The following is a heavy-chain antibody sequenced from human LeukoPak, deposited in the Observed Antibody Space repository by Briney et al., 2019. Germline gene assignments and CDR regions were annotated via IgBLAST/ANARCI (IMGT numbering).Heavy chain of an antibody. D-gene: IGHD3-22*01. CDR2: ISGSGGST. CDR3: AKEGDHYDSRDSGAFDI. Sequence: GGSLRLSCAASGFTFSSYAMSWVRQAPGKGLEWVSAISGSGGSTYYADSVKGRFTISRDNSKNTLYLQMNSLRAENTAVYYCAKEGDHYDSRDSGAFDIWGQGTRVTVSS. V-gene: IGHV3-23*01. CDR1: GFTFSSYA. J-gene: IGHJ3*02.